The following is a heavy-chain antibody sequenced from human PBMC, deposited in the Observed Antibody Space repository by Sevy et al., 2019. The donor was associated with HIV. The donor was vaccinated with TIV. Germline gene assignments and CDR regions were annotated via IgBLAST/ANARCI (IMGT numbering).Heavy chain of an antibody. Sequence: GGSLRLSCAASGFTFRDYPMNWIRQAPGKGLEWPSYISRASDSIYCADSVMHRFTVSRDNAKNSLYLQMDRLSDEDTAIYYCAREHTGSFPDFWGQGTLVTVSS. CDR3: AREHTGSFPDF. CDR1: GFTFRDYP. D-gene: IGHD1-26*01. CDR2: ISRASDSI. V-gene: IGHV3-48*02. J-gene: IGHJ4*02.